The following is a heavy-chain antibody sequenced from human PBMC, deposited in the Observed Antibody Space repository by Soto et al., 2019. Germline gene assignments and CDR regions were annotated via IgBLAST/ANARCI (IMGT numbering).Heavy chain of an antibody. J-gene: IGHJ4*02. CDR3: ANDNWANPDY. CDR2: ISKDSGRAT. CDR1: GFLFRDWL. Sequence: LVESGGALVKPGGSLRLSCAASGFLFRDWLIILIRQAPGKGLEWMSEISKDSGRATRYAESVKCRFTISRNNAKNAYFLQMSHLTVEDTALYYWANDNWANPDYWGQGTLVTVSS. V-gene: IGHV3-11*01. D-gene: IGHD1-1*01.